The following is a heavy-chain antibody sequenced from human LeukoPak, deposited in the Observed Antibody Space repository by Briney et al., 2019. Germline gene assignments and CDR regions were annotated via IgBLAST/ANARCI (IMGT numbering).Heavy chain of an antibody. D-gene: IGHD6-13*01. Sequence: SETLSLICAVYGGSFSGYYWSWIRQPPGKGLEWIGEINHSGSTNYNPSLKSRVTISVDTSKNQFSLKLSSVTAADTAVYYCASRYSSSWYWFDPWGQGTLVTVSS. CDR1: GGSFSGYY. V-gene: IGHV4-34*01. J-gene: IGHJ5*02. CDR3: ASRYSSSWYWFDP. CDR2: INHSGST.